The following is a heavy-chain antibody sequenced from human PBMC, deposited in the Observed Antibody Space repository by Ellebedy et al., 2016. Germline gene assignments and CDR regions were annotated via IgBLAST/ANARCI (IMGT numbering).Heavy chain of an antibody. J-gene: IGHJ4*02. V-gene: IGHV3-23*01. D-gene: IGHD5-12*01. CDR1: GFTFSSYA. CDR2: ISGSGGST. CDR3: AKERPVQVATIWGLNDY. Sequence: GESLKISXAASGFTFSSYAMSWVRQAPGKGLEWVSAISGSGGSTYYADSVKGRFTISRDNSKNTLYLQMNSLRAEDTAVYYCAKERPVQVATIWGLNDYWGQGTLVTVSS.